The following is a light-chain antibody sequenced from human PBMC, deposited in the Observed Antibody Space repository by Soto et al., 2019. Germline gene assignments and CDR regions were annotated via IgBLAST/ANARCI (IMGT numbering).Light chain of an antibody. CDR2: DAS. V-gene: IGKV3-15*01. Sequence: EIVLTQSPGTLSLYPGERSTLSCRASQSVSSYLAWYQQTPGQAPRLRIYDASTRATGIPARFSGSVSGTEFTLTISSLQSEDFAVYHGQQYKNWPYTFDQGTKVDI. CDR1: QSVSSY. J-gene: IGKJ2*01. CDR3: QQYKNWPYT.